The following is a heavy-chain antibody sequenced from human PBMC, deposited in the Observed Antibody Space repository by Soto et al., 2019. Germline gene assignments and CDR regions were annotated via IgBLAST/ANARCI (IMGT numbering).Heavy chain of an antibody. CDR1: GRAISSGGYY. D-gene: IGHD3-22*01. CDR2: IYYSGST. CDR3: ARTYLNYDSSGRFDY. J-gene: IGHJ4*02. V-gene: IGHV4-31*03. Sequence: QVQLQESGPGLVKPSQTLSLTCTVSGRAISSGGYYWSWIRQHPGKGLEWIGYIYYSGSTYYNPSLKSRVTISVDTSKNQFSLNLSSLTAAHTAVYYCARTYLNYDSSGRFDYWGQGTLVTVSS.